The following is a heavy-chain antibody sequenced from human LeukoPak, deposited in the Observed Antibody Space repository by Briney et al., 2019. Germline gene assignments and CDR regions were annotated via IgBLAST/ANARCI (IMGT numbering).Heavy chain of an antibody. V-gene: IGHV3-23*01. CDR3: AKAQRGLNWNDRNDY. J-gene: IGHJ4*02. Sequence: GGALGISYAASGFSFNNYAIWWGRPAPGKGVGWGSSISNSGGSTFYADSVKGRFMISRDNSNNTLYLQMNSLRADDTAVYFCAKAQRGLNWNDRNDYWGQGTLVTVSS. D-gene: IGHD1-20*01. CDR2: ISNSGGST. CDR1: GFSFNNYA.